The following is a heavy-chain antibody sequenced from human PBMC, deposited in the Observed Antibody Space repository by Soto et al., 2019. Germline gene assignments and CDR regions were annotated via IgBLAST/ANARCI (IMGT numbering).Heavy chain of an antibody. Sequence: ASVKVSCKASGYTFTSYGISWVRRAPGQGLEWMGWISAYNGNTNYAQKLQGRVTMTTDTSTSTAYMELRSLRSDDTAVYYCAKDPGAGAGNWFDPWGQGTLVTVSS. CDR3: AKDPGAGAGNWFDP. CDR2: ISAYNGNT. CDR1: GYTFTSYG. J-gene: IGHJ5*02. V-gene: IGHV1-18*01. D-gene: IGHD6-13*01.